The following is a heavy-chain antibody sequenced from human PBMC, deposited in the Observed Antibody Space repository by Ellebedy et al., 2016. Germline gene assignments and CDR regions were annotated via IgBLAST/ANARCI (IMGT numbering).Heavy chain of an antibody. CDR3: ARERGGVAAVVVNWFDP. Sequence: GGSLRLXXAASGFTFSSSWMTWVRQAPGKGLEWVANLNQDGSEKYYVDSVKGRFTISRDNAKNSLYLQMNSLRAEDTAVYYCARERGGVAAVVVNWFDPWGQGTLVTVSS. CDR1: GFTFSSSW. CDR2: LNQDGSEK. D-gene: IGHD6-13*01. V-gene: IGHV3-7*01. J-gene: IGHJ5*02.